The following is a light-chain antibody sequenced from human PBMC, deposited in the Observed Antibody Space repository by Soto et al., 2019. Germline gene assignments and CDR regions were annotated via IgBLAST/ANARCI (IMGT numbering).Light chain of an antibody. CDR2: DVS. CDR1: QSVSRY. J-gene: IGKJ1*01. Sequence: EIVLTNSPSTLSLSTRERATLSCRASQSVSRYLAWYQQKPGQAPRPLIYDVSHRATGIPVRFSGSGSETDFTLTISSLEPEDSAVYFCQQYNNWPTWTFGQGTKVDIK. V-gene: IGKV3-11*01. CDR3: QQYNNWPTWT.